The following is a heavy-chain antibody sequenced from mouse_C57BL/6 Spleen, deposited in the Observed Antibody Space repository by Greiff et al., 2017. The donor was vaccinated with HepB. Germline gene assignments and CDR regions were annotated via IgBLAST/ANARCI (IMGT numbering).Heavy chain of an antibody. CDR3: ARWLLPY. CDR1: GYSITSGYY. Sequence: ESGPGLVKPSQSLSLTCSVTGYSITSGYYWNWIRQFPGNKLEWMGYISYDGSNNYNPSLKNRISITRDTSKNQFFLKLNSVTTEDTATYYCARWLLPYWGQGTLVTVSA. J-gene: IGHJ3*01. D-gene: IGHD2-3*01. CDR2: ISYDGSN. V-gene: IGHV3-6*01.